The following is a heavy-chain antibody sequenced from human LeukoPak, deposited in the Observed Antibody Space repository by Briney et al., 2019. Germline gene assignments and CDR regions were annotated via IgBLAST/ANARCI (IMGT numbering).Heavy chain of an antibody. CDR3: GREIRRSYYGSFDS. Sequence: GGSLRLSCAASGFTFSNYGMHWVRQAPGKGLEWVALIWFDGSNKYYADSAKGRFTISRDNSMNTLFLQMNSLRVEDTALYYCGREIRRSYYGSFDSWGQGTLVTVSS. CDR2: IWFDGSNK. CDR1: GFTFSNYG. V-gene: IGHV3-33*02. D-gene: IGHD1-26*01. J-gene: IGHJ4*02.